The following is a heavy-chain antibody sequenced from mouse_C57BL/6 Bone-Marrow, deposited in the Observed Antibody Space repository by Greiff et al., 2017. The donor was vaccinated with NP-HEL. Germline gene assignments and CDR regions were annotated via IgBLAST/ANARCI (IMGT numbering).Heavy chain of an antibody. Sequence: VQLQQSGPELVKPGASVKISCKASGYTFTDYYMNWVKQSHGKSLEWIGDINPNNGGTSYNQKFKGKATLTVDKSSSTAYMELRSLTSEDSAVYYCGGTYYGSSSYAMDYWGQGTSVTVSS. CDR3: GGTYYGSSSYAMDY. CDR2: INPNNGGT. D-gene: IGHD1-1*01. V-gene: IGHV1-26*01. CDR1: GYTFTDYY. J-gene: IGHJ4*01.